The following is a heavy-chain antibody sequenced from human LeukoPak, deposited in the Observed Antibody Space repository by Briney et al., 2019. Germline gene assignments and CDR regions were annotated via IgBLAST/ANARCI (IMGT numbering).Heavy chain of an antibody. V-gene: IGHV1-24*01. Sequence: GASVKVSCKVSGYTLTELSMNWVRQAPGKGLEWMGGFDPEDGETIYAQKFQGRVTMTEDTSTDTAYMELSSLRSEDTAVYYCAPTWYSSGWYMVYWGQGTLVTVSS. CDR1: GYTLTELS. J-gene: IGHJ4*02. D-gene: IGHD6-19*01. CDR2: FDPEDGET. CDR3: APTWYSSGWYMVY.